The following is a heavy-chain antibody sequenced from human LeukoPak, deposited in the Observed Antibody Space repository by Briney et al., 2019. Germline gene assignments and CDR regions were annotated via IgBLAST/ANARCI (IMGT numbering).Heavy chain of an antibody. D-gene: IGHD4-11*01. CDR1: GFTVSSDY. Sequence: PGGSLRLSCAASGFTVSSDYMGWVRQAPGKGLEWVSGIGWNSGGIGYADSVKGRFTISRDNAKNSLYLQMNSLRPEDTALFYCVKGTTFDAFDMWGQGTMVTVSS. CDR3: VKGTTFDAFDM. V-gene: IGHV3-9*01. CDR2: IGWNSGGI. J-gene: IGHJ3*02.